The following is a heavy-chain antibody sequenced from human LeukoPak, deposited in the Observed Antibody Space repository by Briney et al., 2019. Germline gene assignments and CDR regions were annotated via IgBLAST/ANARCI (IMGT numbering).Heavy chain of an antibody. J-gene: IGHJ4*02. Sequence: GGSLRLSCAASGFTFSSYGMHWVRQAPGKGLEWVAFIRYDGSNKYYADSVKGRFTISRDNSKNTLYLQMNSLRAEDTAVYYCARDPPYDSSGYRDYWGQGTLVTVSS. V-gene: IGHV3-30*02. CDR1: GFTFSSYG. CDR3: ARDPPYDSSGYRDY. CDR2: IRYDGSNK. D-gene: IGHD3-22*01.